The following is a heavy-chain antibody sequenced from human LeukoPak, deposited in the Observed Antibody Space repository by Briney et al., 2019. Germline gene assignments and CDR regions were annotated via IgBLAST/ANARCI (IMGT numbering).Heavy chain of an antibody. J-gene: IGHJ4*02. Sequence: GGSLRLSCAASGFTVSSNYMSWVRQAPGKGLEWVSVIYSGGSTYYADSVKGRFTISRDNSKNTLYLQMNSLRAEDTAIYYCAKILYGSGYFLLDSWGQGTLVTVSS. V-gene: IGHV3-53*01. CDR2: IYSGGST. D-gene: IGHD3-3*01. CDR3: AKILYGSGYFLLDS. CDR1: GFTVSSNY.